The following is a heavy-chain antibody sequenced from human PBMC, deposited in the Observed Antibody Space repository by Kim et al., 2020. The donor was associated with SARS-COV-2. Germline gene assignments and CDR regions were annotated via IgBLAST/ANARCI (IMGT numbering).Heavy chain of an antibody. J-gene: IGHJ4*02. CDR3: ARDKGYTGFDY. CDR1: GFTLSDHY. CDR2: ISASGDTI. V-gene: IGHV3-11*01. Sequence: GGSRRLSCVVSGFTLSDHYMSWVRQAPGKGLEWIAYISASGDTIRYADSVKGRFTISRDTVKNSLFLQIDSLRVEDTALYYCARDKGYTGFDYWGQGTRVTASS. D-gene: IGHD5-18*01.